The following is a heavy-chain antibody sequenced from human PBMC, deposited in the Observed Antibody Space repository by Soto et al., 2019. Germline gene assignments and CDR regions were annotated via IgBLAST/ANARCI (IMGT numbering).Heavy chain of an antibody. CDR2: ISFDTSNS. CDR3: MTPGTSDHSDY. V-gene: IGHV3-30*03. J-gene: IGHJ4*02. D-gene: IGHD2-8*02. Sequence: VQLVESGGGVVQPGNSLRLSCAVSGIVFSSFGMHWVRQAPGKGLEWVAVISFDTSNSYYADSVNGRFTISRDNSKNLLFLQMDGLRPEDTAVYWCMTPGTSDHSDYWGRGTLATVSA. CDR1: GIVFSSFG.